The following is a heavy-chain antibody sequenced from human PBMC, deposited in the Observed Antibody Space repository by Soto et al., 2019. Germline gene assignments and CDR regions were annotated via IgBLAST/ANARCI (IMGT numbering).Heavy chain of an antibody. CDR2: ISAYNGNT. CDR1: GYTFTSYG. CDR3: ARNPSIAAAGTWFDP. V-gene: IGHV1-18*01. D-gene: IGHD6-13*01. J-gene: IGHJ5*02. Sequence: QVQLVQSGAEVKKPGASVKVSCKASGYTFTSYGISWVRQAPGQGLEWMGWISAYNGNTNYAQKLQGRVTMTTDTSTSTAYRELRSLRSDDTAVYYCARNPSIAAAGTWFDPWGQGTLVTVSS.